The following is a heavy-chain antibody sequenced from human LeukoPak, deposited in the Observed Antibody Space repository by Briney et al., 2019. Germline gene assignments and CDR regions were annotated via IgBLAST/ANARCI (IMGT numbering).Heavy chain of an antibody. Sequence: IPSETLSLTCTVSGGSISSSSYYWGWIRQPPGKGLEWIGSIYYSGSTYYNPSLKSRVTISVDTSKNQFSLKLSSVTAADTAVYYCARRPEADFDWIHTRTRDYYYYMDVWGKGTTVTISS. J-gene: IGHJ6*03. CDR1: GGSISSSSYY. CDR2: IYYSGST. V-gene: IGHV4-39*07. D-gene: IGHD3-9*01. CDR3: ARRPEADFDWIHTRTRDYYYYMDV.